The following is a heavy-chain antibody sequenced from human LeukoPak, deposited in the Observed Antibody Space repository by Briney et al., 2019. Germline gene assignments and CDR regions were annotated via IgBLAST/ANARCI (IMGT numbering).Heavy chain of an antibody. V-gene: IGHV3-7*01. CDR2: IKPDGIDK. Sequence: PGGSLRLSCVGSGFTFRSHWVNWVRQSPGKGLEWVANIKPDGIDKYYVDSARGRFTVSRDNAKNSAFLQMNSLRAEDTAIYYCATISAQTFDIWGQGTLVPVSS. CDR1: GFTFRSHW. D-gene: IGHD5-24*01. J-gene: IGHJ3*02. CDR3: ATISAQTFDI.